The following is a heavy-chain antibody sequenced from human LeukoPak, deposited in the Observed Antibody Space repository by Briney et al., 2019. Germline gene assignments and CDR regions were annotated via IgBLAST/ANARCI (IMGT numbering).Heavy chain of an antibody. J-gene: IGHJ4*02. CDR3: ARRSGFVDY. D-gene: IGHD1-26*01. CDR1: GGSLSSYY. CDR2: IYSSGST. Sequence: SETLSLTCTVSGGSLSSYYWSWIRQPPGKGLEWIGYIYSSGSTDYNPSLKSRVTISEDTSKNQFSLKLTSVTAADTAVYYCARRSGFVDYWGQGALVSVSS. V-gene: IGHV4-59*08.